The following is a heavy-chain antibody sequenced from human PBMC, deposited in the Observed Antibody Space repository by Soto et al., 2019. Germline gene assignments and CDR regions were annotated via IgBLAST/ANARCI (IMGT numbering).Heavy chain of an antibody. CDR3: ARLSGSYNDRYFDD. CDR2: IYYSGST. Sequence: SETLSLTCTVSGGSISSGGYYWSWIRQHPGKGLEWIGYIYYSGSTYYNPSLKSRVTISVDRSKNQFSLKVKSVTAADTAVYFCARLSGSYNDRYFDDWGKGTLVTVSS. J-gene: IGHJ4*02. V-gene: IGHV4-31*03. D-gene: IGHD1-26*01. CDR1: GGSISSGGYY.